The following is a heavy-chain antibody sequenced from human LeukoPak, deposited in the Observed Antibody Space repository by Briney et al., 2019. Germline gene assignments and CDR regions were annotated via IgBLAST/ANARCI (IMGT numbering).Heavy chain of an antibody. Sequence: GGSLRLSCAASGFTFDDYAMHWVRQAPGKGLEWVTGISWNSGSIGYADSVKGRFTISRDNAKNSLYLQMNSLRAEDTAVYYCAELGITMIGGVWGKGTTVTISS. CDR1: GFTFDDYA. CDR2: ISWNSGSI. D-gene: IGHD3-10*02. J-gene: IGHJ6*04. V-gene: IGHV3-9*01. CDR3: AELGITMIGGV.